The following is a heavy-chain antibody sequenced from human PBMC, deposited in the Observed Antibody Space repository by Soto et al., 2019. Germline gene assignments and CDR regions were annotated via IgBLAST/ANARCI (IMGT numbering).Heavy chain of an antibody. CDR1: GFTFSSYA. V-gene: IGHV3-23*01. Sequence: QSGGSLRLSCAASGFTFSSYAMSWVRQAPGKGLEWVSAISGSGGSTYYADSVKGRFTISRDNSKNTLYLQMNSLRAEDTAVYYCAKDWEGELEPLLYYFDYWGQGTLVTVSS. CDR3: AKDWEGELEPLLYYFDY. D-gene: IGHD1-1*01. CDR2: ISGSGGST. J-gene: IGHJ4*02.